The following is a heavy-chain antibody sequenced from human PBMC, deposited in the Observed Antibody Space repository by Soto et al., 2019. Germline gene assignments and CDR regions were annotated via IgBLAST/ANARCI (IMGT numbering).Heavy chain of an antibody. V-gene: IGHV3-33*01. J-gene: IGHJ4*02. Sequence: PGGSLRLSCAASGFTISRYGMHWVRQAPGRGLEWVAVIWYDGSNIYYADSGKGRFTIYRDNSKDTLDLQMNSLRAEDTAGYYCARDREQWLVGYYFGYWGQGTLVTVSS. D-gene: IGHD6-19*01. CDR3: ARDREQWLVGYYFGY. CDR1: GFTISRYG. CDR2: IWYDGSNI.